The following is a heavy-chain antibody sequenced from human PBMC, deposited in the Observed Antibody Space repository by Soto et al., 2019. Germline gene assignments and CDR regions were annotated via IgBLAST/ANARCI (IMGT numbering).Heavy chain of an antibody. CDR1: GFTFSSYA. CDR3: AKVWSYYYGSGSSRPFDY. D-gene: IGHD3-10*01. V-gene: IGHV3-23*01. CDR2: ISGSGGST. J-gene: IGHJ4*02. Sequence: ESGGGLVQPGGSLRLSCAASGFTFSSYAMSWVRQAPGKGLEWVSAISGSGGSTYYADSVKGRFTISRDNSKNTLYLQMNSLRAEDTAVYYCAKVWSYYYGSGSSRPFDYWGQGTLVTVSS.